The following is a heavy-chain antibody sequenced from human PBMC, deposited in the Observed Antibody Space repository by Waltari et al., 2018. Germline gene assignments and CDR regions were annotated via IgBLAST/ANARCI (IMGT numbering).Heavy chain of an antibody. CDR1: GFTFSSYS. D-gene: IGHD3-3*01. CDR3: AREDDFWSGYYPY. CDR2: ISSSSSYI. Sequence: EVQLVESGGGLVKPGGSLRLSCAASGFTFSSYSMNWVRQAPGKGLEWVSSISSSSSYIYYADSVKGRVTISRDNAKNSLYLQMNSLRAEDTAVYYCAREDDFWSGYYPYWGQGTLVTVSS. V-gene: IGHV3-21*01. J-gene: IGHJ4*02.